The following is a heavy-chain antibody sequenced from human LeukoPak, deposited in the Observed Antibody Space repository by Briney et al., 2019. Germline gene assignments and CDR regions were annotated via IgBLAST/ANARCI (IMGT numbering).Heavy chain of an antibody. CDR1: GFTFTSSA. Sequence: GTSVKVSCKASGFTFTSSAVQWVRQARGQRLEWIGWVVVGSGNTNYAQKFQERVTITRDMSTSTAYMELSSLRSEDTAVYYCAADPYDYGDYVLGYWGQGTLVTVSS. V-gene: IGHV1-58*01. D-gene: IGHD4-17*01. CDR3: AADPYDYGDYVLGY. CDR2: VVVGSGNT. J-gene: IGHJ4*02.